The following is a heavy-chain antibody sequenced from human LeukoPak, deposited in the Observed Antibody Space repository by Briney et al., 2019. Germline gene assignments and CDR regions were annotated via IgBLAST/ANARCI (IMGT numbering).Heavy chain of an antibody. Sequence: ASVKVSCKASGYTFTSYDINWVRQAPGQGLEWMGWMKPNSGNTGYAQKFQGTVTMTRNTSISTAYMELSSLRSEDTAVYYCARGGRWELHNFDYWGQGTLVTVSS. CDR1: GYTFTSYD. D-gene: IGHD1-26*01. CDR2: MKPNSGNT. J-gene: IGHJ4*02. V-gene: IGHV1-8*01. CDR3: ARGGRWELHNFDY.